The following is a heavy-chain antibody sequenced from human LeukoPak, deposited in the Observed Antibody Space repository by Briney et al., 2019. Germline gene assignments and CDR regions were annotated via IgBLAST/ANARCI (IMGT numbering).Heavy chain of an antibody. D-gene: IGHD2-2*01. Sequence: ASVKVSCKACGYTFTGYYMHWVRQAPGQGREWMGWMKPNHGCKNYAQKFQGRVTMTRDTSISKAYMELSRLRSDDTAVYYCARARGDIVVVPAAIWFDPWGQGTLVTVSS. J-gene: IGHJ5*02. CDR2: MKPNHGCK. CDR1: GYTFTGYY. CDR3: ARARGDIVVVPAAIWFDP. V-gene: IGHV1-2*02.